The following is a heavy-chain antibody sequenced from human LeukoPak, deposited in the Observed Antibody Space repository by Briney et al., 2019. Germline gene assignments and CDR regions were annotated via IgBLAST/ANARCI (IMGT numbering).Heavy chain of an antibody. CDR1: GFTFSSYA. CDR2: ISGSGGST. D-gene: IGHD3-9*01. CDR3: ARTLLRYFDWLLYY. Sequence: GGSLRLSCAASGFTFSSYAMSWVRQAPGKGLEWVSAISGSGGSTYYAGSVKGRFTISRDNSKNTLYLQMNSLRAEDTAVYYCARTLLRYFDWLLYYWGQGTLVTVSS. J-gene: IGHJ4*02. V-gene: IGHV3-23*01.